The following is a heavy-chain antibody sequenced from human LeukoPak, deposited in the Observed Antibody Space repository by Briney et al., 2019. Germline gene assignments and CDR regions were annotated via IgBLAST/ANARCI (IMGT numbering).Heavy chain of an antibody. D-gene: IGHD2-15*01. J-gene: IGHJ4*02. CDR1: GFTFTSSA. CDR2: IVVGSGNT. CDR3: ARGTDYCSGGSCYGY. V-gene: IGHV1-58*01. Sequence: ASVKVSCKASGFTFTSSAAQWVRQARGQRLEWIGWIVVGSGNTNYAQKFQERVTITRDMSTSTAYMELSSLRSEDTAVYCCARGTDYCSGGSCYGYWGQGTLVTVSS.